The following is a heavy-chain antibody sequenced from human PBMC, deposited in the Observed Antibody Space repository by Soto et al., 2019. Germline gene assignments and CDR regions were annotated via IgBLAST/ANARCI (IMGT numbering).Heavy chain of an antibody. D-gene: IGHD1-26*01. J-gene: IGHJ4*02. CDR1: GYSISSGGYY. CDR3: ARIAKQGARLDF. Sequence: QVQLQESGPGLVKPSQTLSFTSTVSGYSISSGGYYWSWIRQHPGKGLEWIGYIDYSGSTYYNPSLKSRVTMSLDTSKNQFSLNLSSVTAADAAMFYCARIAKQGARLDFWGQGTLVTVSS. V-gene: IGHV4-31*03. CDR2: IDYSGST.